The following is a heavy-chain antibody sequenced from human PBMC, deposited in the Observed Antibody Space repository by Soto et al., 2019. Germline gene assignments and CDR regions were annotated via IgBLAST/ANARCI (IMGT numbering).Heavy chain of an antibody. CDR2: IYTSGST. Sequence: SETLSLTCTVSGGSISRYYWSWSRQPAGKGLEWIGRIYTSGSTNYNPSLKSRVTMSVDTSKNQFSLKLSSVTAADTAVYYCARLYYYDSSGPSDYWGQGTLVTVSS. CDR1: GGSISRYY. J-gene: IGHJ4*02. D-gene: IGHD3-22*01. V-gene: IGHV4-4*07. CDR3: ARLYYYDSSGPSDY.